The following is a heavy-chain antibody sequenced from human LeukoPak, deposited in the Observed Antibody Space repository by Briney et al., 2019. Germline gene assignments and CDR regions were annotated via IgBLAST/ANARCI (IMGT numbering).Heavy chain of an antibody. CDR3: ARGTYCGGDCYSIDY. V-gene: IGHV4-59*08. D-gene: IGHD2-21*02. CDR2: IYYSGST. CDR1: GGSISSYY. J-gene: IGHJ4*02. Sequence: SETLSLTCTVSGGSISSYYWSWIRQPPGKGLEWIGYIYYSGSTNYDPSLKSRVTISVDTSKNQFSLKLSSVTAADTAVYYCARGTYCGGDCYSIDYWGQGTLVTVSS.